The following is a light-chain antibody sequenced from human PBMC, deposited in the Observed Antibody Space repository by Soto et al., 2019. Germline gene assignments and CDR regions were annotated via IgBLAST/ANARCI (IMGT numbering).Light chain of an antibody. CDR2: DAS. Sequence: EIVLTQSPATLSLSPGERANISCRASQSVTTYLAWYQQKPGQAPRLLIYDASDRATGIPARFSGSGSGTDFTLTISSLEPEDFAVYYCHQRTNWPPETFGQGTKVDI. J-gene: IGKJ1*01. CDR3: HQRTNWPPET. CDR1: QSVTTY. V-gene: IGKV3-11*01.